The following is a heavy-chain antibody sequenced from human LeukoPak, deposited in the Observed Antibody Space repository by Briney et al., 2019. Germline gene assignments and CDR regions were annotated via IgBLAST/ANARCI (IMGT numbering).Heavy chain of an antibody. CDR3: VKDNPLDY. V-gene: IGHV3-30*02. CDR2: IRYDGNIK. J-gene: IGHJ4*02. CDR1: GFTFSSYG. D-gene: IGHD1-14*01. Sequence: GGSLRLSCGASGFTFSSYGMLWVRQSPGKGLEWVAFIRYDGNIKFYADSTKGRFTISRDNSKNTLYLHINSLRPEDTALYYCVKDNPLDYWGQGTLVIVSS.